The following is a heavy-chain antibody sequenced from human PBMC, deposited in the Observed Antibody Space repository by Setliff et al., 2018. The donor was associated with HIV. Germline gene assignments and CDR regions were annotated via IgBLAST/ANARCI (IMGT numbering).Heavy chain of an antibody. Sequence: ASVKVSCKVSGYTLTELSRHWVRQAPGKGLEWMGGFDREDGETIYAQKFQGRVAMTEDTSTDTAYMDLSSLPSEDTAVYYCATALGTHNCNYRAGAFDIWGQGTMVTVSS. CDR1: GYTLTELS. D-gene: IGHD1-7*01. CDR2: FDREDGET. J-gene: IGHJ3*02. CDR3: ATALGTHNCNYRAGAFDI. V-gene: IGHV1-24*01.